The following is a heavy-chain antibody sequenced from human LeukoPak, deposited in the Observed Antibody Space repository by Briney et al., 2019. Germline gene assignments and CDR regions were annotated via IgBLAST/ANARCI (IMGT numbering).Heavy chain of an antibody. D-gene: IGHD1-26*01. CDR2: FDPEDGET. CDR1: GGTFSSYA. V-gene: IGHV1-24*01. CDR3: ATWVGATTNY. Sequence: ASVKVSCKASGGTFSSYAISWVRQAPGKGLEWMGGFDPEDGETIYAQKFQGRVTMTEDTSTDTAYMELSSLRSEDTAVYYCATWVGATTNYWGQGTLVTVSS. J-gene: IGHJ4*02.